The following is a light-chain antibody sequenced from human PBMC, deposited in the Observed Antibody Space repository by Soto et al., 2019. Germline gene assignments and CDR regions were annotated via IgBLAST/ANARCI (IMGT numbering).Light chain of an antibody. CDR1: SSDVGGYNY. V-gene: IGLV2-14*01. Sequence: QSALTQPASVSGSARQSLTISCTGTSSDVGGYNYVSWYQQHPGKAPKLMIYDVSNRPSGVSNRFSGSKSGNTASLTISGLQAEDEADYYCSSYTSSSTLFGTGTKVTVL. CDR3: SSYTSSSTL. CDR2: DVS. J-gene: IGLJ1*01.